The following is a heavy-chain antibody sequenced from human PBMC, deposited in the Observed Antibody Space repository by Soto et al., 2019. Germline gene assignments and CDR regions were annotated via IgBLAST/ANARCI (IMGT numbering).Heavy chain of an antibody. Sequence: GGSLRLSCAASGFTVSSNYMSWVRQAPGKGLERVTVIYSGGSTYYADSVKGRFTISRDNSKNTLYLQLNSLRAEDTAVYYCARVAPYDFWSGHGFYYYYYMDVWGKGTTVTVSS. CDR3: ARVAPYDFWSGHGFYYYYYMDV. V-gene: IGHV3-66*01. CDR2: IYSGGST. D-gene: IGHD3-3*01. J-gene: IGHJ6*03. CDR1: GFTVSSNY.